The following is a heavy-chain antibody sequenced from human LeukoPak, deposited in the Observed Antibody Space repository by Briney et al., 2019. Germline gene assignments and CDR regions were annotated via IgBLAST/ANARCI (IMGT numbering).Heavy chain of an antibody. CDR2: ISYDGSNK. V-gene: IGHV3-30-3*01. J-gene: IGHJ4*02. D-gene: IGHD3-22*01. Sequence: GGYLRLSCAASGFTFSSYAMHWVRQAPGKGLEWVAVISYDGSNKYYADSVKGRFTISRDNSKNTLYLQMNSLRAEDTAVYYCARDSWEYYYYDSSGGGFDYWGQGTLVTVSS. CDR1: GFTFSSYA. CDR3: ARDSWEYYYYDSSGGGFDY.